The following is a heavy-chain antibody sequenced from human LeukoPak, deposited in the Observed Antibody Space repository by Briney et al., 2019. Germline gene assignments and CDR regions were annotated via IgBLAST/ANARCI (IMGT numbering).Heavy chain of an antibody. Sequence: GGSLRLSCAASGFTFSTYWMHWVRQAPAKGLVWVSHINSDGSSTTYADSVKGRFTISRDNARNTLYLQMNSLRAEDTAVYYCARDDVVSGTGLGDYWGQGTLVTVSS. V-gene: IGHV3-74*01. J-gene: IGHJ4*02. D-gene: IGHD5/OR15-5a*01. CDR2: INSDGSST. CDR1: GFTFSTYW. CDR3: ARDDVVSGTGLGDY.